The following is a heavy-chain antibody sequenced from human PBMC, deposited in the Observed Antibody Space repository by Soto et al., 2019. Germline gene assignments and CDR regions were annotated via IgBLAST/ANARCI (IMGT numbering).Heavy chain of an antibody. CDR3: AAENGADTFDY. CDR2: IKPRSGET. D-gene: IGHD1-26*01. Sequence: QVHLVQSGDEVGEPGASVKVSCKASGYNFNDYFMHWVRQAPGQGLEWMGWIKPRSGETKYEQKFHGRVTLTSDMSISTAYMEVTLVKSDDTAVYFCAAENGADTFDYWGQGTLVIVST. J-gene: IGHJ4*02. V-gene: IGHV1-2*02. CDR1: GYNFNDYF.